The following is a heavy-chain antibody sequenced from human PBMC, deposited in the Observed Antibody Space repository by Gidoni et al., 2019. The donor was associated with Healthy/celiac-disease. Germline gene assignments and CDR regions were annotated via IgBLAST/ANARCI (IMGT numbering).Heavy chain of an antibody. CDR1: GFTFRSYG. CDR3: AKEDHYYGSGSYPY. J-gene: IGHJ4*02. CDR2: ISYDGSNK. V-gene: IGHV3-30*18. Sequence: QVQLVESGGGVVQPGRSLRPSCAASGFTFRSYGKHWVRQAPGKGLEWVAVISYDGSNKYYADSVKGRFTISRDNSKNTLYLQMNSLRAEDTAVYYCAKEDHYYGSGSYPYWGQGTLVTVSS. D-gene: IGHD3-10*01.